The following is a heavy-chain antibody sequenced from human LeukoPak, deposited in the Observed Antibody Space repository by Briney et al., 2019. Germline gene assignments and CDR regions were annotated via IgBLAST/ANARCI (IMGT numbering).Heavy chain of an antibody. Sequence: SETLSLTCTVSGGSISTSSYYWGWIRQPPGKGLEWIGFISYSGSTYYNPSLKSRVTMSVDTSENQFSLNLRSVTAADTAVYYCARDRYSYGFWGQGILVTVSS. D-gene: IGHD5-18*01. J-gene: IGHJ4*02. V-gene: IGHV4-39*07. CDR3: ARDRYSYGF. CDR2: ISYSGST. CDR1: GGSISTSSYY.